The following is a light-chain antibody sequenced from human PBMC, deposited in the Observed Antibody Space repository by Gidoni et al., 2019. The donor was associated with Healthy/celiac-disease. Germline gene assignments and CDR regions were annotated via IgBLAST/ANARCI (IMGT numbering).Light chain of an antibody. Sequence: DIVMTQSPDSLAVSLGERATINCKSSQSVLYSSNNKNYLAWYQQTPGQPPKLLIYWASTRESGVPDRFRGSGSATDFTLTISGLQAEDVAVYYCQQYYSTPWTFGQGTKVEIK. CDR3: QQYYSTPWT. V-gene: IGKV4-1*01. J-gene: IGKJ1*01. CDR1: QSVLYSSNNKNY. CDR2: WAS.